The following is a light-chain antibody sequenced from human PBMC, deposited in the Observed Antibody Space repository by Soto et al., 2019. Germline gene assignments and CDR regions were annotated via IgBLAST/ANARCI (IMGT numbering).Light chain of an antibody. CDR1: SSDIGAYNY. V-gene: IGLV2-14*01. CDR2: DVT. Sequence: QSALTQPASVSGSPGQSITISCTGTSSDIGAYNYVSWYQQHPGKAPKLMIYDVTNRPSGVSNRFSGSKSGNTASLTISGLQAEDESNYYCTSYAISGFVLFGGWTQLTAL. J-gene: IGLJ2*01. CDR3: TSYAISGFVL.